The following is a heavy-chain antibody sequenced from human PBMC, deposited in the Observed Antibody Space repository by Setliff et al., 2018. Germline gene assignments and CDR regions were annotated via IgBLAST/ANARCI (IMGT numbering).Heavy chain of an antibody. D-gene: IGHD2-2*01. CDR2: ISGYNGYT. CDR3: VRARAAIVVGPPSAAFDI. V-gene: IGHV1-18*01. Sequence: ASVKVSCKAFGYTFAKYGTSWVRQAPGQGLEWMGWISGYNGYTVYAQKLQGRVTLTTDTSTGTAYMEVRSLRYDDTAQYYCVRARAAIVVGPPSAAFDIWGQGTMVTVS. J-gene: IGHJ3*02. CDR1: GYTFAKYG.